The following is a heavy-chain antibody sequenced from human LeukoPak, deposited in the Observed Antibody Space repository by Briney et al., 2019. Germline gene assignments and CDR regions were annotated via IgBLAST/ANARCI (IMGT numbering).Heavy chain of an antibody. CDR1: GYTFTNYG. CDR3: ARVDFLEYSGYELGY. D-gene: IGHD5-12*01. J-gene: IGHJ4*02. Sequence: ASVKVSCKASGYTFTNYGISWVRQAPGQGLEWMGWIRAYNGNTKYAQKLQGRVTMTTDTSTSTAYMELNRLRSDDTAVYYCARVDFLEYSGYELGYWGQGTLVTVSS. V-gene: IGHV1-18*01. CDR2: IRAYNGNT.